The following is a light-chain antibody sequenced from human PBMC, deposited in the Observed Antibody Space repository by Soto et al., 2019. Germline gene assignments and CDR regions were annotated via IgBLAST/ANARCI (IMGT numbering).Light chain of an antibody. CDR1: SSNIGSNT. J-gene: IGLJ1*01. Sequence: QAVVTQPPSASGTPGLRVTISCSGSSSNIGSNTVNWYQQLPGTAPKLLIYSNNQRPSGVPDRFSGSKSGTSASLAISGLQSEYEADYYCAAWDDSLNGHVFGTGTKLTVL. CDR2: SNN. V-gene: IGLV1-44*01. CDR3: AAWDDSLNGHV.